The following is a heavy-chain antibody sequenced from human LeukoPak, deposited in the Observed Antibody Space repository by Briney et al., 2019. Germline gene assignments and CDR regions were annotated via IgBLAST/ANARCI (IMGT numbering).Heavy chain of an antibody. J-gene: IGHJ5*02. CDR3: ARSNGDYGDYNWFDP. CDR1: GYSISSGYY. CDR2: IYYSGST. V-gene: IGHV4-38-2*02. Sequence: SETLSLTCTVSGYSISSGYYWGWIRQPPGKGLEWIGSIYYSGSTYYNPSLKSRVTISVDTSKNQFSLKLSSVTAADTAVYYCARSNGDYGDYNWFDPWGQGTLVTVSS. D-gene: IGHD4-17*01.